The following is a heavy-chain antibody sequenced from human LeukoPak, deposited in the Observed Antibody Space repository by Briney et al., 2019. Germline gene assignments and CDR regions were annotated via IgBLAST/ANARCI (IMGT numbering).Heavy chain of an antibody. CDR3: ARVSCSSTSCYVVLGWFDP. CDR2: IIPIFGTA. D-gene: IGHD2-2*01. J-gene: IGHJ5*02. Sequence: SVKVSCKASGYTFTGYYMHWVRQAPGQGLEWMGGIIPIFGTANYAQKFQGRVTITADESTSTAYMELSSLRSEDTAVYYCARVSCSSTSCYVVLGWFDPWGQGTLVTVSS. CDR1: GYTFTGYY. V-gene: IGHV1-69*13.